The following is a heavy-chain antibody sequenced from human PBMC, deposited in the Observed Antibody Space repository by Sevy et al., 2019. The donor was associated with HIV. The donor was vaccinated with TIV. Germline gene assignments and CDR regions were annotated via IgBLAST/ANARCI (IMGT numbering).Heavy chain of an antibody. V-gene: IGHV3-30-3*01. CDR1: GFTFSSYA. J-gene: IGHJ4*02. CDR3: ARSGKWLVQTIDY. D-gene: IGHD6-19*01. CDR2: ISYDGSNK. Sequence: GGSLRLSCAASGFTFSSYAMHWVRQAPGKGLEWVAVISYDGSNKYYADSVKGRFTISRDNSKNTLYLQMNSLRAEDTAVYYCARSGKWLVQTIDYWGQGTLVTVSS.